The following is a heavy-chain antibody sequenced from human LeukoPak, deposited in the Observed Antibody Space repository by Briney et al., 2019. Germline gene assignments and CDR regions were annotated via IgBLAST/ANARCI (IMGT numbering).Heavy chain of an antibody. CDR2: INHSGST. Sequence: PSETLSLTCAVYGGSFSGYYWSWIRQPPGKGLEWIGEINHSGSTNYNPSLKSRVTISVDTSKNQFSLKLSSVTAADTAVYYCARHLWPDFWSGCYAYWGQGTLVTVSS. J-gene: IGHJ4*02. CDR3: ARHLWPDFWSGCYAY. CDR1: GGSFSGYY. V-gene: IGHV4-34*01. D-gene: IGHD3-3*01.